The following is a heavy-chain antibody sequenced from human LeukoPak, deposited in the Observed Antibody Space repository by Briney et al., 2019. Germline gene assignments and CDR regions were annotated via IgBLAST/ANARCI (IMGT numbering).Heavy chain of an antibody. J-gene: IGHJ4*02. CDR3: ARERQNKDFWSGGDY. CDR1: GGTFSSYA. CDR2: IIPIFGTA. D-gene: IGHD3-3*01. Sequence: ASVTVSCKASGGTFSSYAISWVRQAPGQGLEWMGGIIPIFGTANYAQKFQGRVTITADESTSTAYMELSSLRSEDTAVYYCARERQNKDFWSGGDYWGQGTLVTVSS. V-gene: IGHV1-69*01.